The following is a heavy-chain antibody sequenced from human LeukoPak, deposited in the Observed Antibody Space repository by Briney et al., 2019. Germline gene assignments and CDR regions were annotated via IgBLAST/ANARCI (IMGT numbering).Heavy chain of an antibody. Sequence: SETLSLTCTVSGGSISSYYWSWIRQPPGKGLEWIGYIYYSGSTNYNPSLKSRVTISVDTSKNQFSLKLSSVTAADTAVYYCASTKLVPPYYFDYWGQGTLVTVSS. CDR3: ASTKLVPPYYFDY. V-gene: IGHV4-59*01. CDR2: IYYSGST. CDR1: GGSISSYY. D-gene: IGHD6-13*01. J-gene: IGHJ4*02.